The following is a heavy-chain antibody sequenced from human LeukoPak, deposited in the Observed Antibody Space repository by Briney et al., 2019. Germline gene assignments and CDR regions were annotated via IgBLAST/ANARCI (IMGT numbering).Heavy chain of an antibody. CDR1: GFTFSSYS. V-gene: IGHV3-21*01. CDR2: ISSSSSYI. CDR3: ARGGGHYYYGMDV. J-gene: IGHJ6*02. Sequence: GGSLRLSCAASGFTFSSYSMTWVRQAPGKGLEWVSSISSSSSYIYYADSVKGRFTISRDNAKNSLYLQMNSLRAEDTAVYYCARGGGHYYYGMDVWGQGTTVTVSS. D-gene: IGHD2-15*01.